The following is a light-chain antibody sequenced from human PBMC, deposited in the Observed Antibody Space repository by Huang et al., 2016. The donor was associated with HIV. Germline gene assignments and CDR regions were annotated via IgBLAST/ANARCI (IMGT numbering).Light chain of an antibody. CDR3: QQSYSTRLT. J-gene: IGKJ4*01. V-gene: IGKV1-39*01. CDR1: QSISSY. Sequence: DIQMTQSPSSLSASVGDRVTITCRASQSISSYLNWYQQKPGKAPKVLIYAASSLQSGVTSRFSGSGSGTDFTLTISSLQPEDFATYYCQQSYSTRLTFGGGTKVEIK. CDR2: AAS.